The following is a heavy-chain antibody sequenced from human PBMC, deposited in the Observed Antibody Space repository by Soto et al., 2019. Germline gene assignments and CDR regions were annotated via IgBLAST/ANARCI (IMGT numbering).Heavy chain of an antibody. J-gene: IGHJ5*02. Sequence: SETLSLTCAVYGGSFSGYYWSWIRQPPGKGLEWIGEINHSGSTNYNPSLKSRVTISVDTSKNQFSLKLSSVTAADTAVYYCARGRGGIAAAGTRRRWFDPWGQGTLVTVSS. V-gene: IGHV4-34*01. CDR2: INHSGST. CDR3: ARGRGGIAAAGTRRRWFDP. CDR1: GGSFSGYY. D-gene: IGHD6-13*01.